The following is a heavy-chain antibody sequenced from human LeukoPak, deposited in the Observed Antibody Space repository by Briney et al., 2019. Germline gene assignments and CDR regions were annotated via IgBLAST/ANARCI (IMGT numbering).Heavy chain of an antibody. CDR3: TRGGASGYFDF. D-gene: IGHD1-26*01. Sequence: GGSLRLSCAASGFTFSSYAMSWVRQAPGKGLEWVSSISSSSSYIYYADSVKGRFTISRDNAENSLYLQMDSLRAEDTAVYYCTRGGASGYFDFRGQGTLVTVSS. CDR1: GFTFSSYA. CDR2: ISSSSSYI. V-gene: IGHV3-21*01. J-gene: IGHJ4*02.